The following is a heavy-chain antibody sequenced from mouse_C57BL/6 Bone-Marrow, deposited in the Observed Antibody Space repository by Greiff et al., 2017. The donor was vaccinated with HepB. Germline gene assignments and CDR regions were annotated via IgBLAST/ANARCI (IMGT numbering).Heavy chain of an antibody. Sequence: VQLQQSGPELVKPGASVKISCKASGYTFTDYYMNWVKQSHGKSLEWIGDINPNNGGTSYNQKFKGKATLTVDKSSSTAYMELRSLTSEDSAVYYCAIGLGYAMDYWGQGTSVTVSS. V-gene: IGHV1-26*01. CDR2: INPNNGGT. D-gene: IGHD4-1*01. CDR3: AIGLGYAMDY. CDR1: GYTFTDYY. J-gene: IGHJ4*01.